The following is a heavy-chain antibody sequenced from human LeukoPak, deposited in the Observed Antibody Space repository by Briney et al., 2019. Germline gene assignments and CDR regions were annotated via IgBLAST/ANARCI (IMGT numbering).Heavy chain of an antibody. CDR1: GFTFSSYA. V-gene: IGHV3-23*01. CDR2: ISGSGGST. J-gene: IGHJ5*02. Sequence: GSLRLSCAASGFTFSSYAMSWVRQAPGKGLEWVSAISGSGGSTYYADSVKGRFTISRDNSKNTLYLQMNSLRAEDTAVYYCAKDRDYYDSSGYLFDPWGQGTLVTVSS. D-gene: IGHD3-22*01. CDR3: AKDRDYYDSSGYLFDP.